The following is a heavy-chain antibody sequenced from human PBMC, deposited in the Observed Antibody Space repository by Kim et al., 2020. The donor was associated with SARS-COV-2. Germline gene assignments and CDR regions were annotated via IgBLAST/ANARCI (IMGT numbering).Heavy chain of an antibody. Sequence: GGSLRLSCAASEFTFNTYPMSWIRQTPGKGLEWVSGLSAPGGSTYYADSVQGRFIISRDNSKNILYLQMNSLGVEGTAIYYCARDLGYGDYTAFYLWGQGTVVTVPS. CDR1: EFTFNTYP. CDR3: ARDLGYGDYTAFYL. D-gene: IGHD4-17*01. CDR2: LSAPGGST. J-gene: IGHJ3*01. V-gene: IGHV3-23*01.